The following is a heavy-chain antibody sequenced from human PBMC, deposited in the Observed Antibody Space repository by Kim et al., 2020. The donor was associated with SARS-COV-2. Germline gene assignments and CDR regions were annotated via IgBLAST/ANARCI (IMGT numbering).Heavy chain of an antibody. CDR3: TRDSPGSKGDS. J-gene: IGHJ4*02. D-gene: IGHD2-15*01. V-gene: IGHV3-23*01. CDR1: GFTFSTYA. Sequence: GWSLRLSCAASGFTFSTYAMTWVRQAPGKGLEWVSAFSGSGPDAYYADSVKGRFTISRDNSKNTLYLQMNSLRAEDTAVYYCTRDSPGSKGDSWGQGTLVTVSS. CDR2: FSGSGPDA.